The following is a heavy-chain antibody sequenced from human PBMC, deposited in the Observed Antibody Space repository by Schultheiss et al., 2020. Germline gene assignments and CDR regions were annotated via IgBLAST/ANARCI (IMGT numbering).Heavy chain of an antibody. Sequence: GGSLRLSCAASGFTFSSYGMHWVRQAPGKGLEWVAVISYDGSNKYYADSVKGRFTISRDNSKNTLYLQMNSLRAEDTAVYYCARANYGDYEIDYWGQGTLVTVSS. CDR3: ARANYGDYEIDY. CDR2: ISYDGSNK. J-gene: IGHJ4*02. D-gene: IGHD4-17*01. V-gene: IGHV3-30*03. CDR1: GFTFSSYG.